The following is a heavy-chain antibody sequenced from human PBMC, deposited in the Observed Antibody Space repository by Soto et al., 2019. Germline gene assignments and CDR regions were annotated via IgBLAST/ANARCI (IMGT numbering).Heavy chain of an antibody. CDR3: AKTDCSSTSCPLDY. V-gene: IGHV3-30*18. D-gene: IGHD2-2*01. CDR1: GFTFSSYG. J-gene: IGHJ4*02. CDR2: ISYDGSNK. Sequence: GGSLRLSCAASGFTFSSYGMHWVRPSPGEGLEWVAVISYDGSNKYYADSVKGRFTISRDNSKNTLYLQMNSLRAEDTAVYYCAKTDCSSTSCPLDYWGQGTLVTVSS.